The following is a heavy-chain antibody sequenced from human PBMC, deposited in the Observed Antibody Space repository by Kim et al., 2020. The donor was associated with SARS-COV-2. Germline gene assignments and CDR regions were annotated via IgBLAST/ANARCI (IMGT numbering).Heavy chain of an antibody. V-gene: IGHV3-30-3*01. J-gene: IGHJ4*01. Sequence: GGSLRLSCAASGFTFSSYAMHWVRQAPGKGLEWVAVISYDGSNKYYADSVKGRFTISRDNSKNTLYLQMNSLRAEDTAVYYCASIRITMVRGETFDYWG. D-gene: IGHD3-10*01. CDR2: ISYDGSNK. CDR1: GFTFSSYA. CDR3: ASIRITMVRGETFDY.